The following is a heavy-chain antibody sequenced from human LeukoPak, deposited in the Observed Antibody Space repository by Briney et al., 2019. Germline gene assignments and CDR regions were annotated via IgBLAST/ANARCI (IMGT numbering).Heavy chain of an antibody. Sequence: TGGSLRLSCAASGFTFSSYWMSWVRQAPGKGLEWVANIKRDGSEKYYVDSVKGRFTISRDNPKNSLYLQMNNLRAEDTAVYYCASGLGRAIYYGSGRADYWGQGTLVTVSS. CDR3: ASGLGRAIYYGSGRADY. J-gene: IGHJ4*02. CDR1: GFTFSSYW. V-gene: IGHV3-7*01. D-gene: IGHD3-10*01. CDR2: IKRDGSEK.